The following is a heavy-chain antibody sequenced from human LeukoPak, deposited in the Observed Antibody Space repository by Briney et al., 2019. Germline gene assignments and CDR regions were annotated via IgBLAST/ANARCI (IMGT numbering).Heavy chain of an antibody. CDR1: GGSISSRSYY. CDR3: ARHSRESLRIAAAGPMKNWFDP. V-gene: IGHV4-39*01. Sequence: SETLSLTCTVSGGSISSRSYYWGWIRQPPGKGLKWIGSIYYSGSTYYNPSLKSRVTISVDTSKNQFSLKLSSVTAADTAVYYCARHSRESLRIAAAGPMKNWFDPWGQGTLVTVSS. J-gene: IGHJ5*02. D-gene: IGHD6-13*01. CDR2: IYYSGST.